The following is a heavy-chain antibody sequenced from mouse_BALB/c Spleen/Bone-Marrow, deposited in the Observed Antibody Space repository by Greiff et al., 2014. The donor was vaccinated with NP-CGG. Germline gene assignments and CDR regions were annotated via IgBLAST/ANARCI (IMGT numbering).Heavy chain of an antibody. D-gene: IGHD2-10*02. J-gene: IGHJ2*01. CDR2: IYPGDGET. CDR1: GYPFSSYS. V-gene: IGHV1-80*01. Sequence: QVQLQQSGAELVRPGSSVKISCKASGYPFSSYSMSWVKQRPGQGLEWIGQIYPGDGETNYNGKFKGNATLTADKSSSTAYMQLISLTSEDSAVYFCARKYGDYWGQGTTLTVSS. CDR3: ARKYGDY.